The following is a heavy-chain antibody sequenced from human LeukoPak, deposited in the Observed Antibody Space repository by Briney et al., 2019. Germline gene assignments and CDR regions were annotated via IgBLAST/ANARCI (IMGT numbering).Heavy chain of an antibody. J-gene: IGHJ6*03. CDR3: ARGRAVAGLYYHYYYMDV. CDR1: GGSFSGYY. Sequence: SETLSLTCAVYGGSFSGYYWSWIRQPPGKGLEWIGEINHSGSTNYNPSLKSRVTISVDTSKNQFSLKLSSVTAADTAVYYCARGRAVAGLYYHYYYMDVWGKGTTVTVSS. V-gene: IGHV4-34*01. D-gene: IGHD6-19*01. CDR2: INHSGST.